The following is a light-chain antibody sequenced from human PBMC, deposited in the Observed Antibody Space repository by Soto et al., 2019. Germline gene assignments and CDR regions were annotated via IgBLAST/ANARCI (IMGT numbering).Light chain of an antibody. CDR1: SSDIGRNY. J-gene: IGLJ1*01. CDR3: GTWDSSLTTYV. CDR2: ENN. Sequence: QSALTQPPSVSAAPGQKVTISCSGSSSDIGRNYVSWYQHLPGTAPKLLIYENNKRPSGIPDRLSGSKSGSSATLGITGLQTGDEADYYCGTWDSSLTTYVFGPGTRSPS. V-gene: IGLV1-51*02.